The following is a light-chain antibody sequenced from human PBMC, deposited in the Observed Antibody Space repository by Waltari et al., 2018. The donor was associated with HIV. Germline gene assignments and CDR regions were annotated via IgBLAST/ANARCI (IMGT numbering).Light chain of an antibody. J-gene: IGLJ2*01. V-gene: IGLV2-14*01. Sequence: QSALPQPASVSGSPGQSLTVSCNGTNSAVGNFKFVAWYQLFPGMPPKLLIYAVSDRPSGISRRFSGSKSGNAASLTISGLQSEDECSYFCSSYSSTHVPVVFGGGTKVTVL. CDR3: SSYSSTHVPVV. CDR1: NSAVGNFKF. CDR2: AVS.